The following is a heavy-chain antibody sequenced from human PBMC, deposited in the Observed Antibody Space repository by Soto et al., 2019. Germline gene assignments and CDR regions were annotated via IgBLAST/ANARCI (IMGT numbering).Heavy chain of an antibody. CDR3: ARDNWKTV. CDR2: VNGDGSST. D-gene: IGHD1-20*01. J-gene: IGHJ3*01. V-gene: IGHV3-74*01. Sequence: PGGSLRLSCAASGFTFSNYLMHWVRQVPGKGLVWVSRVNGDGSSTFYADSVKGRFTISRDNAENTVFLQMNSLRAEDTAVYYCARDNWKTVWGKGTMVTVSS. CDR1: GFTFSNYL.